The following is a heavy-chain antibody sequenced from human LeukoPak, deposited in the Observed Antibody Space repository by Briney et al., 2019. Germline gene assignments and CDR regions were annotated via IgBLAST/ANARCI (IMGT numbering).Heavy chain of an antibody. V-gene: IGHV1-18*01. CDR2: ISAYNGNT. CDR3: ARNIAVRPDSGYYDLDV. J-gene: IGHJ6*03. Sequence: ASVKVSCKASGYTFTSYGISWVRQAPGQGLEWMGWISAYNGNTNYAQKLQGRVTMTTDTSTNTAYMELRSLRSDDTAVYYCARNIAVRPDSGYYDLDVWGKGTTVTVSS. D-gene: IGHD6-6*01. CDR1: GYTFTSYG.